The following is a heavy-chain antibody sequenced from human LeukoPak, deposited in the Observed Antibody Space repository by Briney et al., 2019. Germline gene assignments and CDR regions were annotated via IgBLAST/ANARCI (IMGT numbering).Heavy chain of an antibody. J-gene: IGHJ4*02. CDR3: AGHHPRNTVDF. Sequence: SETLSLTCTVSGGSLSSYQWSWIRQPPGKGLEWIGYISYSGFTNYNPSLKSRVTISLDTSKNQFSLKLASVTAADTAVYYCAGHHPRNTVDFWGQGTLVTVSS. CDR1: GGSLSSYQ. CDR2: ISYSGFT. V-gene: IGHV4-59*08. D-gene: IGHD2-8*02.